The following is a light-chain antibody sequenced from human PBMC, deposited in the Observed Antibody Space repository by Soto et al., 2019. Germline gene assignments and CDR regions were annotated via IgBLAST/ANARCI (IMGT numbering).Light chain of an antibody. CDR1: SSDVGGYNS. CDR2: EVS. Sequence: ALTQPPSASGSPGQSVTISWTGTSSDVGGYNSVSWYQQHPGKAPKLMIYEVSKRPSGVPDRFSGSKSGNTASLTVSGLQAEDEADYYCSSYAGSNNLDFGHGTKVT. V-gene: IGLV2-8*01. CDR3: SSYAGSNNLD. J-gene: IGLJ1*01.